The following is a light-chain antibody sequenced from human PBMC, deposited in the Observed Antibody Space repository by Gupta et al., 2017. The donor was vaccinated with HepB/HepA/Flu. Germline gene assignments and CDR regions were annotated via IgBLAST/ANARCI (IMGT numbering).Light chain of an antibody. Sequence: LLTQSPVTLSLSPGERATLTCRASQSVRSSYLAWYQQKPGQAPRLLIYGASSRATGIPERFSGSGSGTEFTLTISRLEPEDFAVYYCQQDGSSPGTFGQGTKVEIK. J-gene: IGKJ1*01. CDR1: QSVRSSY. CDR3: QQDGSSPGT. V-gene: IGKV3-20*01. CDR2: GAS.